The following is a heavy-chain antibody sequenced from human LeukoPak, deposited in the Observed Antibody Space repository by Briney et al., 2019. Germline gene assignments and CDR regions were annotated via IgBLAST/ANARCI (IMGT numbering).Heavy chain of an antibody. V-gene: IGHV2-70*04. D-gene: IGHD2/OR15-2a*01. CDR3: ARLKYGNNYFDY. CDR2: IDWDDDK. CDR1: GFSLSTSGMR. J-gene: IGHJ4*02. Sequence: SGPTLVNPTQTLTLTCTFSGFSLSTSGMRVSWIRQPPGEALEWLARIDWDDDKFYNSTLETRLTISKDTSKNQVVLTMTNMDPVDTATYYCARLKYGNNYFDYWGQGILVTVSS.